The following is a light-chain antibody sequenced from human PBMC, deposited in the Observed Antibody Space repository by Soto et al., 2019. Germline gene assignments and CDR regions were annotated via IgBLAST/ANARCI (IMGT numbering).Light chain of an antibody. CDR1: DSDVGAYNY. J-gene: IGLJ3*02. CDR3: SSYTSSSTLV. CDR2: EVI. V-gene: IGLV2-14*03. Sequence: QSALTQPASVSGSPGQSITISCTGTDSDVGAYNYVSWYQQHPGKAPKLMIYEVINRPSGVSNRFSGSKSANTASLTISGLQAEDEADYYCSSYTSSSTLVFGGGTKLT.